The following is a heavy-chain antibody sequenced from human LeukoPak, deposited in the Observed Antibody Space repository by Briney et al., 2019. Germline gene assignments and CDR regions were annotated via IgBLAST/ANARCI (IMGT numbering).Heavy chain of an antibody. V-gene: IGHV4-4*07. CDR3: VREARDCSSSICFTRTPPYYYYYMGV. CDR1: GASITGNYY. J-gene: IGHJ6*03. CDR2: ANTRGNT. D-gene: IGHD2-2*02. Sequence: SETLSLTCTVSGASITGNYYWSWIRQSAGKGLEWIGRANTRGNTNYNPSLKSRATLSADASDNQISLKLGSVTAADTAVYYCVREARDCSSSICFTRTPPYYYYYMGVWGKGTTVTVSS.